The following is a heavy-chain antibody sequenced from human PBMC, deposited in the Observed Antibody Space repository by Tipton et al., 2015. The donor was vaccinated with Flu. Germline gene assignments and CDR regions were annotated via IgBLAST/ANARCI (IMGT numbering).Heavy chain of an antibody. V-gene: IGHV3-30*18. D-gene: IGHD6-19*01. Sequence: RSLRLSCAASGFAFSSYGMHWVRQAPGKGLEWVAAISHDGDNKYYAGSVRGRFTISRDKSKNTLYLQMNSLRTEDTAVYCCAKDLAGMYYFYGMDVWGQGTTVTVSS. J-gene: IGHJ6*02. CDR1: GFAFSSYG. CDR2: ISHDGDNK. CDR3: AKDLAGMYYFYGMDV.